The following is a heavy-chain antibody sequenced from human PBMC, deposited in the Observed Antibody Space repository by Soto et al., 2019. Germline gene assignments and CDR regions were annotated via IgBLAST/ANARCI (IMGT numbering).Heavy chain of an antibody. V-gene: IGHV6-1*01. CDR2: TYYRSKWYN. CDR3: ARAWFTGTTVGYDY. CDR1: GDSVSSRSAA. D-gene: IGHD1-7*01. Sequence: SPTLSLTCAISGDSVSSRSAAWNWIRQSPSRGLEWLGRTYYRSKWYNDYAVSVKSRITINPDTSKNQFSLQLNSVTPEDTAVYYCARAWFTGTTVGYDYWGQGTLVTVSS. J-gene: IGHJ4*02.